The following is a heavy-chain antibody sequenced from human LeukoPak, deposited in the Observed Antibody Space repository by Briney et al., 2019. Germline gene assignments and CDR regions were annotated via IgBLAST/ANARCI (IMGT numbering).Heavy chain of an antibody. CDR2: ISGSGAST. V-gene: IGHV3-23*01. Sequence: GGSLRLSCLTSGFSLSTNAMSWVRRAPGKGLEWVSGISGSGASTYYADSVKGRFTISRDDSRNSLYLQMNSLRGEDTAVYYCAKDVGKWESLHYFDYWGQGTLVTVSS. D-gene: IGHD1-26*01. J-gene: IGHJ4*02. CDR3: AKDVGKWESLHYFDY. CDR1: GFSLSTNA.